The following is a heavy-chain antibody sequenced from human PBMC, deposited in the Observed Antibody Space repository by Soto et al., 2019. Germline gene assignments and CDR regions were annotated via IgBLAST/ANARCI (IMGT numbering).Heavy chain of an antibody. CDR3: ARHVELDSGIYSYCAFDI. D-gene: IGHD3-10*01. Sequence: PGESLKISCKGSGYSFTSYWIGWVRQMPVKGLEWMGIIYPGDSDTRYSPSFQGQVTISADKSISTAYLQWSSLKASDTAMYYCARHVELDSGIYSYCAFDIWGQGTMVTVSS. CDR1: GYSFTSYW. V-gene: IGHV5-51*01. CDR2: IYPGDSDT. J-gene: IGHJ3*02.